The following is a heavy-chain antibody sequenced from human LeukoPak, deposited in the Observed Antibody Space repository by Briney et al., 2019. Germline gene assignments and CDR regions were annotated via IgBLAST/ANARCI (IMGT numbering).Heavy chain of an antibody. Sequence: ESLKISCKGSGYIFTNYWIGWVRQMPGKGVEWMGTICPGDSDTTYSPSFQGQLTMSTDKSISTAYLQSSSLTASDTAMYYSARVATIYAAFDIWGQGTMVTVSS. D-gene: IGHD5-24*01. J-gene: IGHJ3*02. CDR2: ICPGDSDT. CDR3: ARVATIYAAFDI. CDR1: GYIFTNYW. V-gene: IGHV5-51*01.